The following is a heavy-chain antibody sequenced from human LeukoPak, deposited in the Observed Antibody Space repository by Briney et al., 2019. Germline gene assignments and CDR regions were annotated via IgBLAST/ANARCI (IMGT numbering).Heavy chain of an antibody. CDR3: ARSYYSVWGSYRLFDY. CDR1: GGSFSGYY. V-gene: IGHV4-34*01. Sequence: PSETLSPTCAVYGGSFSGYYWSWIRQPPGKGLEWIGEINHSGSTNYNPSLKSRVTISVDTSKNQFSLKLSSVTAADTAVYYCARSYYSVWGSYRLFDYWGQGTLVTVSS. D-gene: IGHD3-16*02. J-gene: IGHJ4*02. CDR2: INHSGST.